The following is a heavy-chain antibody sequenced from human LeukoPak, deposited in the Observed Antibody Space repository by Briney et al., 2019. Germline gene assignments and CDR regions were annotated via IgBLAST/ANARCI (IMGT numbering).Heavy chain of an antibody. CDR2: IIPIFGTA. CDR3: ARGYSYENYYYSYYMDV. CDR1: GGTFISYA. Sequence: ASVKVSCKASGGTFISYAISWVRQAPGQGREGMGGIIPIFGTANYAQKFQGRVPITTDESTSTAYMELSSLRSEDTAVYYCARGYSYENYYYSYYMDVWVKGTTVTVSS. V-gene: IGHV1-69*05. J-gene: IGHJ6*03. D-gene: IGHD5-18*01.